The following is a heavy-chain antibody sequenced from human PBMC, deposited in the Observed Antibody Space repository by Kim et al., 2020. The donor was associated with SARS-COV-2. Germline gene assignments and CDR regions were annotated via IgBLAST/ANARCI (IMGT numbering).Heavy chain of an antibody. CDR1: GFTFSSYA. Sequence: GGSLRLSCAASGFTFSSYAMHWVRQAPGKGLEWVAVISYDGSNKYYADSVKGRFTISRDNSKNTLYLQMNSLRAEDTAVYYCARARVGSYYYGMDVWGQG. CDR2: ISYDGSNK. D-gene: IGHD1-26*01. V-gene: IGHV3-30-3*01. CDR3: ARARVGSYYYGMDV. J-gene: IGHJ6*02.